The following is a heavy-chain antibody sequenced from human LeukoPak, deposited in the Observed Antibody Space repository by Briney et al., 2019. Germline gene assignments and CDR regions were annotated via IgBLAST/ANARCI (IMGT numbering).Heavy chain of an antibody. Sequence: SETLSLTCAVYGGSFSGYYWSWIRQPPGKGLEWIGEINHSGSTNYNPSLKSRVTISVDTSKNPFSLKLSSVTAADTAVYYCARHRVGYCSSTSCRSRFDYWGQGTLVTVSS. V-gene: IGHV4-34*01. CDR3: ARHRVGYCSSTSCRSRFDY. J-gene: IGHJ4*02. D-gene: IGHD2-2*01. CDR1: GGSFSGYY. CDR2: INHSGST.